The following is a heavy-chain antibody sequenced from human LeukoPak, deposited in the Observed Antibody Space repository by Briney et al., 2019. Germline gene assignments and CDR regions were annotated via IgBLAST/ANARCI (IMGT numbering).Heavy chain of an antibody. Sequence: GGSLRLSCAASGFTFSSYAVSWVRQAPGKGLEWVSSISGSGGSTYSADSVKGRFTISRDNSKNTLYLQMNSLRAEDTALYYCAKDQSCTNDICHGDFDYWGQGTLVTVSS. J-gene: IGHJ4*02. CDR3: AKDQSCTNDICHGDFDY. CDR2: ISGSGGST. D-gene: IGHD2-8*01. V-gene: IGHV3-23*01. CDR1: GFTFSSYA.